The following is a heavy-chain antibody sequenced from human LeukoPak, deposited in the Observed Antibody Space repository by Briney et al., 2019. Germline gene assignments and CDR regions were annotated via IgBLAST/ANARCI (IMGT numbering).Heavy chain of an antibody. V-gene: IGHV3-33*01. CDR3: AGEAYGGEGPFDI. D-gene: IGHD4-23*01. CDR2: IWYDGSNQ. Sequence: PGGSLRLSCAASGFTFSSHGMHWVRQAPGKGLEWVAVIWYDGSNQYYADSVKGRFTISRDNSKHMVYLQMNSLRADDTAVYYCAGEAYGGEGPFDIWGQGTMVTVSS. J-gene: IGHJ3*02. CDR1: GFTFSSHG.